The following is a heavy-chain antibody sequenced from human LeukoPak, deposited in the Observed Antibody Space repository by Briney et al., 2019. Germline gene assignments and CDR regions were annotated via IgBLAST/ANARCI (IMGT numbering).Heavy chain of an antibody. Sequence: SVEDSCKTSGGTFSSYAISWVRQAPGQGLEWMGGIVLIFGTANYAQKIRGRVTITTDGSTSTAYMKLSSLRSEDTAVYYCASAKAAAGTVDYYYYMDVWGKGTTVTVSS. CDR1: GGTFSSYA. CDR3: ASAKAAAGTVDYYYYMDV. CDR2: IVLIFGTA. J-gene: IGHJ6*03. D-gene: IGHD6-13*01. V-gene: IGHV1-69*05.